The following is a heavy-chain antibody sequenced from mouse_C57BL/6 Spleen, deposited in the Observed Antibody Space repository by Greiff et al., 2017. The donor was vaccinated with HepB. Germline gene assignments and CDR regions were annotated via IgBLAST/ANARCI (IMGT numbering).Heavy chain of an antibody. CDR1: GYTFTSYG. CDR3: AREGAYGSRGYFDV. CDR2: IYPRSGNT. D-gene: IGHD1-1*01. V-gene: IGHV1-81*01. Sequence: LVESGAELARPGASVKLSCKASGYTFTSYGISWVKQRTGQGLEWIGEIYPRSGNTYYNEKFKGKATLTADKSSSTAYMELRSLTSEDSAVYFCAREGAYGSRGYFDVWGTGTTVTVSS. J-gene: IGHJ1*03.